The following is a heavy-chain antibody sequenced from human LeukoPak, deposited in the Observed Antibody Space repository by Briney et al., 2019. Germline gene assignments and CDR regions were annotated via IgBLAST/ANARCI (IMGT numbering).Heavy chain of an antibody. Sequence: SETLSLTCTVSGGSISSYYWSWIRQPPGKGLEWIGYIYTSGSTNYNPSLKSRVTISVDTSKNQFSLKLSSVTAADTAVYYCARGPLMSAGGGVDPWGQGTLVAVSS. J-gene: IGHJ5*02. V-gene: IGHV4-4*09. D-gene: IGHD6-13*01. CDR2: IYTSGST. CDR3: ARGPLMSAGGGVDP. CDR1: GGSISSYY.